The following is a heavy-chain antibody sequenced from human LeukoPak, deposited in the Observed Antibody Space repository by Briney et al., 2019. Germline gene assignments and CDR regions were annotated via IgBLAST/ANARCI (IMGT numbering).Heavy chain of an antibody. V-gene: IGHV4-59*01. CDR3: ARRGHWLTYYYYYYMDV. Sequence: SETLSLTCTVSGGSISSYYWSWIRQPPGKGLEWIGNIYYRGSTNYNPSLKSRVTISVDPSKSQFSLKLSSVTAADTAVYYCARRGHWLTYYYYYYMDVWGKGTPVTVSS. J-gene: IGHJ6*03. CDR1: GGSISSYY. CDR2: IYYRGST. D-gene: IGHD6-19*01.